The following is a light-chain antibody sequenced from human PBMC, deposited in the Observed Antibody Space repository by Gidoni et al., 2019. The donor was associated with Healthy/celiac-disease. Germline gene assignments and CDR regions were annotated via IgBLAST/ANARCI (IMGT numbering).Light chain of an antibody. CDR2: QDS. Sequence: SDERTQPPSVSVSPGQTASITCSGDKLGDKYACWYQQKPGQSPVLVIYQDSKRPSGIPARFSGSNSGNTATLTISGTQAMDEADYYCQAWDSSTAVFGGGTKLTVL. J-gene: IGLJ2*01. CDR1: KLGDKY. V-gene: IGLV3-1*01. CDR3: QAWDSSTAV.